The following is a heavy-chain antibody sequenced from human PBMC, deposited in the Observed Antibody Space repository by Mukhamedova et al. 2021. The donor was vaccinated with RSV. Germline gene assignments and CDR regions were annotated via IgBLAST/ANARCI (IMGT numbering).Heavy chain of an antibody. CDR1: SSYA. CDR3: AREGRHSSSWCFFDY. J-gene: IGHJ4*02. V-gene: IGHV3-30*04. D-gene: IGHD6-13*01. CDR2: ISYDGSNK. Sequence: SSYAMHWVRQAPGKGLEWVAVISYDGSNKYYADSVKGRFTISRDNSKNTLYLQMNSLRAEDTAVYYCAREGRHSSSWCFFDYWGQG.